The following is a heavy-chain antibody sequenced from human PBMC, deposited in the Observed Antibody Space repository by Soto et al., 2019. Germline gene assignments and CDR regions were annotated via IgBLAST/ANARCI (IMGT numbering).Heavy chain of an antibody. D-gene: IGHD3-10*01. CDR3: ARHYGYYSHYMDV. V-gene: IGHV4-39*01. Sequence: PSETLSLTCTVSGDSISNNNFYWGWIRQLPGKGLEWIGSIYYSGSTYYNPSLKSRVTISVDTSNNQLSLKLSSVTAADTAVYYCARHYGYYSHYMDVWTKGTTVTVSS. CDR1: GDSISNNNFY. J-gene: IGHJ6*03. CDR2: IYYSGST.